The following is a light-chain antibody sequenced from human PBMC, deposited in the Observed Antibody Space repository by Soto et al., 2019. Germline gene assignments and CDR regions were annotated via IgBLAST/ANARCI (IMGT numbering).Light chain of an antibody. CDR3: QQTYSTPQP. Sequence: EVMMTQFPDTVSVTPGETVTLSCGASQSVRTNLAWYQQRPGQAPRLLIHYSSTRATDVPARISGSGSGTEFTLTISSLQSEDFATYYCQQTYSTPQPFGQGTRLEIK. CDR2: YSS. CDR1: QSVRTN. J-gene: IGKJ5*01. V-gene: IGKV3D-15*01.